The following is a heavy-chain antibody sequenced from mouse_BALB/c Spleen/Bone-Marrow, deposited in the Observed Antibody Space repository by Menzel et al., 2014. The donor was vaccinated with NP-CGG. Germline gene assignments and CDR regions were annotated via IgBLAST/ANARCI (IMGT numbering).Heavy chain of an antibody. D-gene: IGHD2-4*01. J-gene: IGHJ2*01. Sequence: VKLVESGGGLVKPGGSLKPSCAASGFTFSSYAMSWVRQTPEKRLEWVASISSGGSTYYPDSVKGRFTISRDNARNILYLQMSSLRSEDTAMYYSARDDYDDQYYFDYWGQGTTLTVSS. CDR1: GFTFSSYA. V-gene: IGHV5-6-5*01. CDR2: ISSGGST. CDR3: ARDDYDDQYYFDY.